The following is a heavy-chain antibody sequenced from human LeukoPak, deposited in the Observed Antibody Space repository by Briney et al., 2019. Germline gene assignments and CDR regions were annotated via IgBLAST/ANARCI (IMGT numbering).Heavy chain of an antibody. Sequence: PSETLSLTCTVSGASISTYYWSWIRHPAGKGLEWLGRIHSTGSPNYNPSLKSRLTLPLDTSKNQFSLNLKSVTAADTAVYFCARGYSYANFDSWGQGTLVTVSS. CDR2: IHSTGSP. D-gene: IGHD5-18*01. CDR3: ARGYSYANFDS. CDR1: GASISTYY. J-gene: IGHJ4*02. V-gene: IGHV4-4*07.